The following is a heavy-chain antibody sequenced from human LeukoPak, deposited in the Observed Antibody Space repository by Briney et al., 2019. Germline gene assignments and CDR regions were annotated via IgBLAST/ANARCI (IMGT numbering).Heavy chain of an antibody. CDR2: INPSGGST. CDR3: ARAIVVVPAAMVY. D-gene: IGHD2-2*01. J-gene: IGHJ4*02. V-gene: IGHV1-46*01. Sequence: ASVQVSCKASGYTFTSYGISWVRQAPGQGLEWMGIINPSGGSTSYAQKFQGRVTMTRDTSTSTVYMELSSLRSEDTAVYYCARAIVVVPAAMVYWGQGTLVTVSS. CDR1: GYTFTSYG.